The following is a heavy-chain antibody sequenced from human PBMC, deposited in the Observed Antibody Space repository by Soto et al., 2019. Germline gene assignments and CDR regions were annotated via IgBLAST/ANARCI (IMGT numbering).Heavy chain of an antibody. V-gene: IGHV1-69*13. J-gene: IGHJ6*02. Sequence: ASVKVSCKASGGTFSSYAISWVRQAPGQGLEWMGGIIPIFGTANYAQKFQGRVTITADESTSTAYMELSSLRSEDTAVYYCASDLIAAAGITDYYYGMDVWGQGTTVTVSS. D-gene: IGHD6-13*01. CDR3: ASDLIAAAGITDYYYGMDV. CDR2: IIPIFGTA. CDR1: GGTFSSYA.